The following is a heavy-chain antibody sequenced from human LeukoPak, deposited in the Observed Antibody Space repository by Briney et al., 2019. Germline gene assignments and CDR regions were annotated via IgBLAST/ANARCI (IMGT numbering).Heavy chain of an antibody. CDR1: GYTFTSYG. V-gene: IGHV1-18*01. CDR3: ARGTGDREVVVTQNDY. CDR2: ISAYNGST. D-gene: IGHD4-23*01. Sequence: ASVKVSCKASGYTFTSYGISWVRQAPGQGLEWMGWISAYNGSTNYAQKLQGRVTMTTDTSTSTAYMELRSLRSDDTAVYYCARGTGDREVVVTQNDYWGQGTLVTVSS. J-gene: IGHJ4*02.